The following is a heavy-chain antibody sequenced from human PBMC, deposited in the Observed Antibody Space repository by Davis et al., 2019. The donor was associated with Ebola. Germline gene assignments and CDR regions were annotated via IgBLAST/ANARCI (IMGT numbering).Heavy chain of an antibody. CDR3: AGAPNDFWSGYPYYYYYYMDV. CDR1: GFTFSSYS. V-gene: IGHV3-48*02. J-gene: IGHJ6*03. CDR2: ISSSSSTI. Sequence: GESLKISCAASGFTFSSYSMNWVRQAPGKGLEWVSYISSSSSTIYYADSVKGRFTISRDNAKNSLYLQMNSLRDEDTAVYYCAGAPNDFWSGYPYYYYYYMDVWGKGTTVTVSS. D-gene: IGHD3-3*01.